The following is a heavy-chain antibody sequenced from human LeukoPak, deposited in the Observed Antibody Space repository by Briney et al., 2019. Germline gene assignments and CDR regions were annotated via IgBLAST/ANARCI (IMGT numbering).Heavy chain of an antibody. CDR2: IIPILGIA. CDR1: GGTFSSYA. CDR3: ARDQSLLPYYYDSSGYAPFDY. J-gene: IGHJ4*02. D-gene: IGHD3-22*01. Sequence: ASVKVSCKASGGTFSSYAISWVRQAPGQGLEWMGRIIPILGIANYAQKFQGRVTMTTDTSTSTAYMELRSLRSDDTAVYYCARDQSLLPYYYDSSGYAPFDYWGQGTLVTVSS. V-gene: IGHV1-69*04.